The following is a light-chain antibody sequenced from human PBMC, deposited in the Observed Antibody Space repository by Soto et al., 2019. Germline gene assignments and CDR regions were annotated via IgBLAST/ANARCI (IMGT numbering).Light chain of an antibody. CDR3: QQYNSYSPT. Sequence: DIQMTQSPSTLSASVGDRVTITCRASQSISSWLAWYQQKPGKAPKLLIYDASSLESGVPSRFSGSGSGTEFPLTISSLQPDDFATYYCQQYNSYSPTLGQGTKVDSK. CDR2: DAS. J-gene: IGKJ1*01. CDR1: QSISSW. V-gene: IGKV1-5*01.